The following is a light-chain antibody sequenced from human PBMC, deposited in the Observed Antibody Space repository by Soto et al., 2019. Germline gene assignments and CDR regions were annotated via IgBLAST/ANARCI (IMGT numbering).Light chain of an antibody. CDR3: HQCDIYPVT. CDR2: KAS. J-gene: IGKJ4*01. CDR1: QSVSTW. Sequence: DIQMTQSPSTLSASVGDRVTITCRASQSVSTWLAWYQQKPGKAPKLLIHKASTLEHGVPSRFSGSGSGTDFTLTISSLQPDDFATYYCHQCDIYPVTFSGGTKVESK. V-gene: IGKV1-5*03.